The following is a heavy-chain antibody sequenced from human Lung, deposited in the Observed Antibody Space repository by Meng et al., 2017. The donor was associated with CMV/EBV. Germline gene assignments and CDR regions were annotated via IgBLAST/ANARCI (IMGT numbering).Heavy chain of an antibody. V-gene: IGHV3-9*01. CDR2: ISWNGNTI. D-gene: IGHD3-9*01. CDR1: GFTFDDYA. CDR3: VKGNENDIVTGYFDY. Sequence: LTCAASGFTFDDYALHWVRQPPGKGLEWVSGISWNGNTIDYVDSVRGRFTISRDNARNSVYLLMDSLRLEDTAKYFCVKGNENDIVTGYFDYWGRGVLVTVSS. J-gene: IGHJ4*02.